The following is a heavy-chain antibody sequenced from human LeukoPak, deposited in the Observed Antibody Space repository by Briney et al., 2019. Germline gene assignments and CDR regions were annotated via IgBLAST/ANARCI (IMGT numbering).Heavy chain of an antibody. CDR3: ATSRFSGGLGRFDP. Sequence: SETLSLTCTVSGGSINSGSYYYHWIRQPAGKGLEWIGRIYTSGSTIYNPSLESRVTISVDTSKNQVSLKLTSVTAADTALYYCATSRFSGGLGRFDPWGQGTLVTVSS. CDR1: GGSINSGSYY. J-gene: IGHJ5*02. CDR2: IYTSGST. V-gene: IGHV4-61*02. D-gene: IGHD3-10*01.